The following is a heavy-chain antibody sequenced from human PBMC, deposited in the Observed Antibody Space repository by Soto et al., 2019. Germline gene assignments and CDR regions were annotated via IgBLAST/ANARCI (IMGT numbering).Heavy chain of an antibody. D-gene: IGHD6-6*01. Sequence: QVQLQQWGAGLLEPSETLSLTCAVYGGSFSVYYWTWVRQPPGKGLEWIGEITYSGSTSYNPSLKSRVSISVDTSKNQFSLTLTSVTAADTAVYYCARGRLGSSPPGYWGLGTLVTVSS. J-gene: IGHJ4*02. CDR3: ARGRLGSSPPGY. V-gene: IGHV4-34*01. CDR1: GGSFSVYY. CDR2: ITYSGST.